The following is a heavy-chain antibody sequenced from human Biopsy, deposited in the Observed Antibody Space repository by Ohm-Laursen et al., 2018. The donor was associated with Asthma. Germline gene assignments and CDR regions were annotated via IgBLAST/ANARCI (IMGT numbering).Heavy chain of an antibody. J-gene: IGHJ4*02. D-gene: IGHD1-26*01. V-gene: IGHV1-18*04. Sequence: ASVKVSCKASGYPFIGYHIHWMRQVPGQGLEWMGWISAYNGNTNYAQKLQGRVTMTTDTSTSTAYMELRSLRSDDTAVYYCARDGPVGAPSDYWGQGTLVTVSS. CDR1: GYPFIGYH. CDR3: ARDGPVGAPSDY. CDR2: ISAYNGNT.